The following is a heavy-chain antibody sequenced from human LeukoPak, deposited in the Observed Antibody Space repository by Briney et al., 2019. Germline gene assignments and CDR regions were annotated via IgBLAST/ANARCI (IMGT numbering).Heavy chain of an antibody. CDR1: GYTLTELS. D-gene: IGHD2-15*01. Sequence: ASVKVSCKVSGYTLTELSMHWVRQAPGKGLEWMGGFDPEDGETLYAQKYQGRVTMTEDTSTDTAYMELSSLRSEDTAVYYCATELCSGGSCYPDAFDIWGRGTMVTVSS. CDR2: FDPEDGET. J-gene: IGHJ3*02. V-gene: IGHV1-24*01. CDR3: ATELCSGGSCYPDAFDI.